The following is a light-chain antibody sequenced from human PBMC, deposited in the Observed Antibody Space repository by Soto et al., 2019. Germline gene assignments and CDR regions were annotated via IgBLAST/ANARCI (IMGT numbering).Light chain of an antibody. CDR3: QQYNSYSPLT. CDR1: QSISDW. J-gene: IGKJ3*01. Sequence: DIQMTQSPSTLSASVGDRVIIICRASQSISDWLAWYQQKPGKAPKLLIYKASSLEAGVPARFSGSGSGTEFSLTISSLQPDDFATYYCQQYNSYSPLTFGPGTKLDVK. CDR2: KAS. V-gene: IGKV1-5*03.